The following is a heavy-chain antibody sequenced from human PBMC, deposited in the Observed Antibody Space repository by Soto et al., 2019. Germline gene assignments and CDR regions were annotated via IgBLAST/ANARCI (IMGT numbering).Heavy chain of an antibody. V-gene: IGHV5-51*01. J-gene: IGHJ5*01. CDR3: ARRVLDPSGDYYPDNWFDS. D-gene: IGHD3-22*01. CDR1: GYIFTKHW. CDR2: IDPVDSDD. Sequence: GESLKISCQGSGYIFTKHWIAWVRQKPGKVLEWIGIIDPVDSDDRYSPSFEGQVTISVDKSNNTAFLRWDKLKTSDTATYFCARRVLDPSGDYYPDNWFDSWGQGTQVTVSS.